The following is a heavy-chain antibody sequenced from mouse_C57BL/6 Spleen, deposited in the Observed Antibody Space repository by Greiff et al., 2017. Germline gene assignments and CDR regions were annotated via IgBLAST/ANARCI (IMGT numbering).Heavy chain of an antibody. CDR2: IDPSDSYT. CDR3: ARDSNSYFDY. J-gene: IGHJ2*01. D-gene: IGHD2-5*01. CDR1: GYTFTSYW. Sequence: QVQLQQPGAELVMPGASVKLSCKASGYTFTSYWMHWVKQRPGQGLEWIGEIDPSDSYTNYNQKVKGKSTLTVDKSSSTAYMQLSSLTSEDSAVYYCARDSNSYFDYWGQGTTLTVSS. V-gene: IGHV1-69*01.